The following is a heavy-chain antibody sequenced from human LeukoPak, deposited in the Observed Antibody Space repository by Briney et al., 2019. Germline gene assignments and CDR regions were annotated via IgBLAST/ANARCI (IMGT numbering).Heavy chain of an antibody. J-gene: IGHJ3*02. D-gene: IGHD3-10*01. V-gene: IGHV3-21*01. CDR2: ISSSSSYI. CDR3: AKDASLLWFGESGDAFDI. Sequence: PGGSLRLSCAASGFTFSSYSMNWVRQAPGKGLEWVSSISSSSSYIYYADSVKGRFTISRDNAKNSLYLQMNSLRAEDTAVYYRAKDASLLWFGESGDAFDIWGQGTMVTVSS. CDR1: GFTFSSYS.